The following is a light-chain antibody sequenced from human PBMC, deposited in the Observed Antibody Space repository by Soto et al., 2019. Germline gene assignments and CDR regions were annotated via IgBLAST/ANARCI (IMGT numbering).Light chain of an antibody. CDR2: KDS. Sequence: SYELTQPPSVSVSPGQTARITCSGDALPKQYAYWYQQKPGQAPVLVIYKDSERPSGIPERFSGSSSGTTVTLTISGVQAEDEADYYCQSADSRGFGGGTQLTVL. V-gene: IGLV3-25*03. J-gene: IGLJ2*01. CDR1: ALPKQY. CDR3: QSADSRG.